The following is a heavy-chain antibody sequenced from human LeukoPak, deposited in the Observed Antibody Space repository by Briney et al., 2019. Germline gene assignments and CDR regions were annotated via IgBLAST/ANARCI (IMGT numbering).Heavy chain of an antibody. CDR2: IWYDGSNK. CDR3: ARDGLRFLEWLPTS. D-gene: IGHD3-3*01. Sequence: GRSLRLSCAASGFTFSSYGMHWVRQAPGKGLEWVAVIWYDGSNKYYADSVKGRSTISRDNSKNTLYLQMNSLRAEDTAVYYCARDGLRFLEWLPTSWGQGTLVTVSS. V-gene: IGHV3-33*01. J-gene: IGHJ4*02. CDR1: GFTFSSYG.